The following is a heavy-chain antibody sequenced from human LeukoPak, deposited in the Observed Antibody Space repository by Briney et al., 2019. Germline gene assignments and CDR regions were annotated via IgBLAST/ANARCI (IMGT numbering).Heavy chain of an antibody. V-gene: IGHV3-7*03. CDR3: ARIGYSSSSLDF. Sequence: PGGSLRLSCAASGFTFSSYAMTWVRQAPGKGLEWVANIKQDGSVKYYVDSVKGRFTISRDNAKNSLYLQMNSLRAEDTAIYNCARIGYSSSSLDFWGRGTLVTVSS. CDR2: IKQDGSVK. CDR1: GFTFSSYA. D-gene: IGHD6-6*01. J-gene: IGHJ4*02.